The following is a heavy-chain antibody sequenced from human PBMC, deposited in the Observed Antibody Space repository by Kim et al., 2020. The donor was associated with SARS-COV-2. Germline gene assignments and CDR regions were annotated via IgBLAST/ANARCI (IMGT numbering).Heavy chain of an antibody. V-gene: IGHV4-61*02. CDR3: AGEKDLIFYGMDV. D-gene: IGHD2-15*01. Sequence: YHPSRKSRVTISVDTSKNQFSLKLSSVTAADTAVYYCAGEKDLIFYGMDVWGQGTTVTVSS. J-gene: IGHJ6*02.